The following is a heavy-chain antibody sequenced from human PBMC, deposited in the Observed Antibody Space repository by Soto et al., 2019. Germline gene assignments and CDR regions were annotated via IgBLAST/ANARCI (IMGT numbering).Heavy chain of an antibody. CDR1: GFTFSNAW. Sequence: GGSLRLSCAASGFTFSNAWMSWVRQAPGKGLEWVGRIKSKTDGGTTDYAAPVKGRFTISRDDSKNTLYLQMNSLKTEDTAVYYCTNDQLPYYMDVWGKGTTVTVSS. V-gene: IGHV3-15*01. CDR3: TNDQLPYYMDV. CDR2: IKSKTDGGTT. D-gene: IGHD1-1*01. J-gene: IGHJ6*03.